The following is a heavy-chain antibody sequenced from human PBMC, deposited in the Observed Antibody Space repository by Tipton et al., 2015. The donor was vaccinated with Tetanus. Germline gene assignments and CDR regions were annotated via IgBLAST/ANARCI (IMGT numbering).Heavy chain of an antibody. CDR1: GFTFSSYG. Sequence: SLRLSCAASGFTFSSYGMNWVRQAPGKGLEWVSYISSSSSTIYYADSVKGRFTISRDNAKNSLYLQMNSLRDEDTAVYYCARDLVRGIAADGFDPWGQGTLVTVSS. J-gene: IGHJ5*02. V-gene: IGHV3-48*02. CDR2: ISSSSSTI. CDR3: ARDLVRGIAADGFDP. D-gene: IGHD6-13*01.